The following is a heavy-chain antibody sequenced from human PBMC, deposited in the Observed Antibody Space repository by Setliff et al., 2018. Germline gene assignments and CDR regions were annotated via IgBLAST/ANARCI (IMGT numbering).Heavy chain of an antibody. Sequence: SETLSLTCNVSGGSVSSTSHYWGWIRQPPGKGMEWIGSVYYSGYTYYNPSLQSRVTISVDMSKNQFSMKLTSVTAADTAVYYCARDPGVHSGTWCLDSWGQGTLVTVS. J-gene: IGHJ4*02. V-gene: IGHV4-39*07. CDR1: GGSVSSTSHY. D-gene: IGHD2-8*01. CDR3: ARDPGVHSGTWCLDS. CDR2: VYYSGYT.